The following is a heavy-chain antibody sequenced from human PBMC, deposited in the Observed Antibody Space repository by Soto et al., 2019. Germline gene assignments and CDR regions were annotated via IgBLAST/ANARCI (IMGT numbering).Heavy chain of an antibody. D-gene: IGHD2-8*01. CDR2: ISGSGGGT. J-gene: IGHJ4*02. V-gene: IGHV3-23*01. Sequence: PGGSLRHPCAASAFTFSSYPMSWVRQAPGKGLEWVSLISGSGGGTYYADSVKGRFTISRDNAKNTLYLQMNSLRAEDTAVFYCAKHLNNGSPVYWGQGT. CDR3: AKHLNNGSPVY. CDR1: AFTFSSYP.